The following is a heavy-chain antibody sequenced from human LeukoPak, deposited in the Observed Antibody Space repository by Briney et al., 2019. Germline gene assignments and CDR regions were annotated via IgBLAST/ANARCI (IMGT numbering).Heavy chain of an antibody. Sequence: SETLSLTCTVSGGSISSYYWSWIRQPPGKGLEWIGYIYYSGSTNYNPSLKSRVTISVDTSKNQFSLKLSSVTAADTAVYYCASQGYDILTGYYGFAYWGQGTLVTVSS. CDR3: ASQGYDILTGYYGFAY. J-gene: IGHJ4*02. CDR2: IYYSGST. V-gene: IGHV4-59*01. CDR1: GGSISSYY. D-gene: IGHD3-9*01.